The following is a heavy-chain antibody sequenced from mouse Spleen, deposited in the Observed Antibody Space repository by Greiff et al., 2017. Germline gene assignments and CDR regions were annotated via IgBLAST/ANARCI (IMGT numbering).Heavy chain of an antibody. CDR1: GYTFTDYE. D-gene: IGHD1-1*01. CDR2: IDPETGGT. V-gene: IGHV1-15*01. J-gene: IGHJ2*01. CDR3: TRVLITTVVAQFDY. Sequence: VQLQQSGAELVRPGASVTLSCKASGYTFTDYEMHWVKQTPVHGLEWIGAIDPETGGTAYNQKFKGKAILTADKSSSTAYMELRSLTSEDSAVYYCTRVLITTVVAQFDYWGQGTTLTVSS.